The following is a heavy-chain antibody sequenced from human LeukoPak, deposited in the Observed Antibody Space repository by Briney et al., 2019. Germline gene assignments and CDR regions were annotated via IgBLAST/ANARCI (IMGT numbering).Heavy chain of an antibody. CDR3: AREGGYYDSSGYYLGVAFGI. CDR1: GFTVSSNY. V-gene: IGHV3-53*01. J-gene: IGHJ3*02. D-gene: IGHD3-22*01. CDR2: IYSGGST. Sequence: PGGSLRLSCAASGFTVSSNYMSWVRQAPGKGLEWVSVIYSGGSTYYADSVKGRFTISRDNSKNTLYLQMNSLRAEDTAVYYCAREGGYYDSSGYYLGVAFGIWGQGTMVTVSS.